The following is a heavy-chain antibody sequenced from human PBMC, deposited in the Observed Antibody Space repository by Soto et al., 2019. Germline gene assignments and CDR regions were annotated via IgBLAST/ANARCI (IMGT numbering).Heavy chain of an antibody. CDR1: GGTFSSYT. CDR2: IIPILGIA. Sequence: QVQLVQSGAEVKKPGSSVKVSCKASGGTFSSYTISWVRQAPGQGLEWMGRIIPILGIANYAQKFQGRVTITADKSTSTAYMELSSLRSGDTAVYYCARERGGIDIVVVPAALFQYFDLWGRGTLVTVSS. J-gene: IGHJ2*01. V-gene: IGHV1-69*08. CDR3: ARERGGIDIVVVPAALFQYFDL. D-gene: IGHD2-2*01.